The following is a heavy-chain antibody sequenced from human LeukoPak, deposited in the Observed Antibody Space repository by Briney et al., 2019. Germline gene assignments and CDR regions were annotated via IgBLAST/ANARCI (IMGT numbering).Heavy chain of an antibody. CDR1: GGSISSGGYS. V-gene: IGHV4-30-2*01. Sequence: PSETLSLTCAVSGGSISSGGYSWSWVRQPPGEGLEWVGYIYHSGSTYYNPSLQSRVTISLDRSKNQFSLKLSSKTAADTAVYYCASGNTGYDRDSFDIWGQGTMVTVSS. J-gene: IGHJ3*02. CDR3: ASGNTGYDRDSFDI. D-gene: IGHD5-12*01. CDR2: IYHSGST.